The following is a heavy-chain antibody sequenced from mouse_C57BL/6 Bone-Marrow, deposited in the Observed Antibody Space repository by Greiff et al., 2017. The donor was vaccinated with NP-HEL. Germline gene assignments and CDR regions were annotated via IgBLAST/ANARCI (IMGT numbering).Heavy chain of an antibody. CDR1: GFSLTSYG. Sequence: QVQLKESGPGLVQPSQSLSITCTVSGFSLTSYGVHWVRQPPGKGLEWLGVIWSGGSTDYNAAFISRLSISKDNSKSQVFFKMNSLQADDTAIYYCAKKEGKLTGRAYYAMDYWGQGTSVTVSS. V-gene: IGHV2-4*01. CDR3: AKKEGKLTGRAYYAMDY. J-gene: IGHJ4*01. D-gene: IGHD3-3*01. CDR2: IWSGGST.